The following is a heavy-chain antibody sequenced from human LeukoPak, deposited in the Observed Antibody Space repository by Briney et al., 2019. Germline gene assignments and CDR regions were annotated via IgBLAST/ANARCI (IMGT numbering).Heavy chain of an antibody. CDR3: ARVDGYSYGPFDY. V-gene: IGHV4-30-4*07. CDR2: IYYSGST. Sequence: PSETLSLTCAVSGGSISSGGYSWSWIRQPPGKGLEWIGYIYYSGSTYYNPSLKSRVTISVDTSKNQFSLKLSSVTAADTAVYYCARVDGYSYGPFDYWGQGTLVTVSS. CDR1: GGSISSGGYS. D-gene: IGHD5-18*01. J-gene: IGHJ4*02.